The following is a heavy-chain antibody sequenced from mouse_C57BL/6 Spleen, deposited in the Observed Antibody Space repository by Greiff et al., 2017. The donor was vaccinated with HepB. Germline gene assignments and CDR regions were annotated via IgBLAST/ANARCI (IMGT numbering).Heavy chain of an antibody. V-gene: IGHV3-6*01. J-gene: IGHJ2*01. Sequence: EVQLVESGPGLVKPSQSLSLTCSVTGYSITSGYYWNWIRQFPGNKLEWMGYISYDGSNNYNPSLKNRISITRDTSKNQFFLKLNSVTTEDTATYYCARVLFDYFDYWGQGTTLTVSS. CDR1: GYSITSGYY. CDR2: ISYDGSN. CDR3: ARVLFDYFDY. D-gene: IGHD6-1*01.